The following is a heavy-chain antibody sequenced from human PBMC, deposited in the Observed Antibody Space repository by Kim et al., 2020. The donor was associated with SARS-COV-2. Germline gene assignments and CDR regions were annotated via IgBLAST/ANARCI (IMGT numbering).Heavy chain of an antibody. J-gene: IGHJ4*02. CDR2: ISYDGSNK. CDR3: AKDSLYYDSSGYYGDY. D-gene: IGHD3-22*01. V-gene: IGHV3-30*18. Sequence: GGSLRLSCAASGFTFSSYVMHWVRQAPGKGLEWVAVISYDGSNKYYADSVKGRFTISRDNSKNTLYLQMNSLRAEDTAVYYCAKDSLYYDSSGYYGDYWGQGTLVTVSS. CDR1: GFTFSSYV.